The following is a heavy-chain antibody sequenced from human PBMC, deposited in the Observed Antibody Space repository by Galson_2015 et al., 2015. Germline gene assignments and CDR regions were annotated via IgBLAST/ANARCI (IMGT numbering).Heavy chain of an antibody. Sequence: LVKDCCMAGGGTFSSSAISWGRQAGGQGLECMGGDIPIFGTANYAQKFQGRVTITADESTSTAYMELSSLRSEDTAVYYCARDPYGDYVDDAFDIWGQGTMVTVSS. V-gene: IGHV1-69*13. J-gene: IGHJ3*02. CDR3: ARDPYGDYVDDAFDI. D-gene: IGHD4-17*01. CDR2: DIPIFGTA. CDR1: GGTFSSSA.